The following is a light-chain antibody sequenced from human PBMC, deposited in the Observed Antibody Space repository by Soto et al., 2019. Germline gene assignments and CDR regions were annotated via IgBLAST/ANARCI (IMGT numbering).Light chain of an antibody. CDR2: GAS. CDR1: QNIDMY. V-gene: IGKV1-39*01. CDR3: QHTFNSPPWT. Sequence: DIHMTQSPSSLSASFGDTFAITCRESQNIDMYLNWYQQKPGKAPRVLISGASSLQSGVPSRFSGSGSGTDFTLTINSLQPEDFASYFCQHTFNSPPWTFGQGTKVDI. J-gene: IGKJ1*01.